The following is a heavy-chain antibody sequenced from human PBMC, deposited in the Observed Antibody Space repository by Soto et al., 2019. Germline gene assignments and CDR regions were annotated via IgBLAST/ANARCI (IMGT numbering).Heavy chain of an antibody. Sequence: QVQLVESGGDLVRPGGSLRLSCAASGFTFSDSYMSWIRQAPGKGLEWVSYISTTGTTIYYADSVKGRFTISRDNAKSSLFLKMNILRAEDTAVYYCARVGANKVLNIAARPKGYFFDYWGQGTLVTVSS. V-gene: IGHV3-11*01. CDR3: ARVGANKVLNIAARPKGYFFDY. D-gene: IGHD6-6*01. CDR1: GFTFSDSY. CDR2: ISTTGTTI. J-gene: IGHJ4*02.